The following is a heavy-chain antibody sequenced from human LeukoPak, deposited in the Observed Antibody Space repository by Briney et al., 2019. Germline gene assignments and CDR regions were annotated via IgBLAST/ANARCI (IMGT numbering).Heavy chain of an antibody. V-gene: IGHV1-2*02. CDR1: GYSFTAYY. D-gene: IGHD1-26*01. CDR2: INPNSGGT. CDR3: ARDSGIYRDGFDI. Sequence: GASVKVSCKASGYSFTAYYMHWVRQAPGQGLEWMGWINPNSGGTSYAQKFQGRVTMTRDTSITTAYMELSRLRSDDTAVYYCARDSGIYRDGFDIWGQGTMVTVSS. J-gene: IGHJ3*02.